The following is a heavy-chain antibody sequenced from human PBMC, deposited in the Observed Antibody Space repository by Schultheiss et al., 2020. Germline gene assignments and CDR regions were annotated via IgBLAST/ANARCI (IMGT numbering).Heavy chain of an antibody. V-gene: IGHV3-30*03. CDR1: GFTFSSYS. D-gene: IGHD3-22*01. J-gene: IGHJ6*02. CDR2: ISFDGSDK. Sequence: GGSLRLSCAASGFTFSSYSMNWVRQAPGKGLEWVAVISFDGSDKYYADSVKGRFNVSRDNSKNTLYLQMNSLRAEDTAVYYCARDQGSSGYWGPIYSYGMDVWGQGTTVTVSS. CDR3: ARDQGSSGYWGPIYSYGMDV.